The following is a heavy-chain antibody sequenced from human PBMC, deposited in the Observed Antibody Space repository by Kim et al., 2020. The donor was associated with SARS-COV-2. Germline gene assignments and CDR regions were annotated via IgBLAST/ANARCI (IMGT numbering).Heavy chain of an antibody. V-gene: IGHV4-34*01. Sequence: SETLSLTCAVYGGSFSGYYWSWIRQPPGKGLEWIGEINHSGSTNYNPSLKSRVTISVDTSKNQFSLKLTSVTAADTAVYYCARATYCGADCYPGYFDYWGQGTLVTVSS. J-gene: IGHJ4*02. CDR1: GGSFSGYY. D-gene: IGHD2-21*02. CDR2: INHSGST. CDR3: ARATYCGADCYPGYFDY.